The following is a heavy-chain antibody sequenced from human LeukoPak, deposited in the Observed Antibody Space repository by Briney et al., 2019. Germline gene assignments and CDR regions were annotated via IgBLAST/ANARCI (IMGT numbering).Heavy chain of an antibody. CDR3: AKDMSPYSYGEDYYYYYYMDV. D-gene: IGHD5-18*01. V-gene: IGHV1-46*01. J-gene: IGHJ6*03. Sequence: ASVKVSCKASGYTFTSYYMHWVRQAPGQGLEWMGIINPSGGSTSYAQKFQGRVTMTRDMSTSTVYMELSSLRSEDTAVYYCAKDMSPYSYGEDYYYYYYMDVWGKGTTVTVSS. CDR2: INPSGGST. CDR1: GYTFTSYY.